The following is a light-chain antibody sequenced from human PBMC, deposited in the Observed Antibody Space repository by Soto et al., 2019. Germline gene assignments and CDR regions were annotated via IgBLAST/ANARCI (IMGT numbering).Light chain of an antibody. CDR3: QQSYTAPPLT. V-gene: IGKV1-39*01. CDR1: QSISSS. J-gene: IGKJ5*01. Sequence: IQMTQSPSSLSESVGAQVPITCRASQSISSSLNWYQQKSGKAPNLLIYGVSRLQGGVPSRFSGSGSGTDFTLSISSLQPEDFATYYCQQSYTAPPLTFGQGTRLEIK. CDR2: GVS.